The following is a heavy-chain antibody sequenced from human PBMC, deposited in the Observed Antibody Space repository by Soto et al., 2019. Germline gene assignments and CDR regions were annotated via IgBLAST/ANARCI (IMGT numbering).Heavy chain of an antibody. CDR3: ARNYDILTGYYTTSAFDI. J-gene: IGHJ3*02. CDR2: MNPNSGNT. Sequence: ASVKVSCKASGYTFTSYDINWVRQATGQGLEWMGWMNPNSGNTGYAQKFQGRVTMTRNTSISTAYMELSSLRSEDTAVYYCARNYDILTGYYTTSAFDIWGQGTMVTVSS. D-gene: IGHD3-9*01. CDR1: GYTFTSYD. V-gene: IGHV1-8*01.